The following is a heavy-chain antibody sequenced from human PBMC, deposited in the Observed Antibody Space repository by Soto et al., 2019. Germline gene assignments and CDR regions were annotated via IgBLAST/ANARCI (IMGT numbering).Heavy chain of an antibody. V-gene: IGHV4-59*12. Sequence: PSETLSLTCPVSGASISGYHWSWIRQFPGKELECLGYISYSGATNYNPSLKGRFTISRDNAKNSLYLQMNSLRAEDTAVYYCARDKSITNWFDPWGQGTLVTVSS. J-gene: IGHJ5*02. CDR2: ISYSGAT. CDR3: ARDKSITNWFDP. D-gene: IGHD1-20*01. CDR1: GASISGYH.